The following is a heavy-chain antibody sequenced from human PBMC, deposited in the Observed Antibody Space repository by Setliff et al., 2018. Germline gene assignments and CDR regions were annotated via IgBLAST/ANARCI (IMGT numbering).Heavy chain of an antibody. J-gene: IGHJ4*02. Sequence: ASVKVSCKASGYTFTDYAIQWVRQAPGQRLEWVGWINVGNGNTKYAQNLQGRLTLTTDISTSTAYMELGSLTTDDTAVYYCARVESMVRGKNILRHFDYWGQGIQVTVSS. CDR1: GYTFTDYA. V-gene: IGHV1-18*01. D-gene: IGHD3-10*01. CDR2: INVGNGNT. CDR3: ARVESMVRGKNILRHFDY.